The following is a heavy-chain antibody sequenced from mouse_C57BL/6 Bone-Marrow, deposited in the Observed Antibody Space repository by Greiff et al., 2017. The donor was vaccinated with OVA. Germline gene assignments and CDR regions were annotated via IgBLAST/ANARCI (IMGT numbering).Heavy chain of an antibody. CDR1: GYTFTSYW. CDR3: ASLVLRYADWYFDV. CDR2: IHPNSGST. D-gene: IGHD1-1*01. V-gene: IGHV1-64*01. Sequence: QVQLQQPGAELVKPGASVKLSCKASGYTFTSYWMHWVKQRPGQGLEWIGMIHPNSGSTNYNEKFKSKATLTVDKSSSTAYMQLSSLTSEDSAVYYCASLVLRYADWYFDVWGTGTTVTVAS. J-gene: IGHJ1*03.